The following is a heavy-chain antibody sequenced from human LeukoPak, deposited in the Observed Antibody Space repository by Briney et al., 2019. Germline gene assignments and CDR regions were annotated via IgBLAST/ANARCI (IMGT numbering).Heavy chain of an antibody. CDR3: AGAVGVGGSSSYYFDY. V-gene: IGHV1-69*04. J-gene: IGHJ4*02. D-gene: IGHD1-26*01. CDR1: GGTFSSYA. Sequence: SVKVSCKASGGTFSSYAISWVRQAPGQGLEWMGRIIAILVIAYYAQKFQGRVTINAHKSKSTAYMELTSLRSEDTAVYYCAGAVGVGGSSSYYFDYWGQGALVTVSS. CDR2: IIAILVIA.